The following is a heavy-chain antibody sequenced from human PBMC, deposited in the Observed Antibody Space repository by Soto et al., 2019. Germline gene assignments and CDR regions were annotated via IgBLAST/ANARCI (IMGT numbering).Heavy chain of an antibody. V-gene: IGHV3-11*01. CDR2: ISSSGSTI. J-gene: IGHJ4*02. CDR1: GFTFSDYY. D-gene: IGHD5-18*01. Sequence: GGSLRLSCAASGFTFSDYYMSWIRQAPGKGLEWVSYISSSGSTIYYADSVKGRFTISGDNAKNSLYLQMNSLRAEDTAVYYCARVSYSYGYYFDYWGQGTLVTVSS. CDR3: ARVSYSYGYYFDY.